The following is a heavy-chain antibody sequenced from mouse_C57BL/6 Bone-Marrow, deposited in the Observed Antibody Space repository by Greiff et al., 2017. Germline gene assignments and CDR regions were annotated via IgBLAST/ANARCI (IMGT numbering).Heavy chain of an antibody. J-gene: IGHJ1*03. Sequence: EVKLVESGAGLVKPGGSLKLSCAASGFTFSSYAMSWVRQTPETRLEWVAYISSGGDYIYYADTVKSRFTISRDNARNTLYLQMSSLKTEDTAMYDSTYYYGSSYWYCDVWGTGTTGTVSS. CDR3: TYYYGSSYWYCDV. CDR1: GFTFSSYA. V-gene: IGHV5-9-1*02. D-gene: IGHD1-1*01. CDR2: ISSGGDYI.